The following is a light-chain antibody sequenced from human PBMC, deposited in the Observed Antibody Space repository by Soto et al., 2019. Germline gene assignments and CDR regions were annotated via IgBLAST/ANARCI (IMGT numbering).Light chain of an antibody. J-gene: IGKJ1*01. CDR3: QHYGSPRT. CDR2: GAS. Sequence: EIVLTQSPGTLSLSPGERATLSCRASQSVSSSNLAWYQQKPGQAPSLLIYGASNRTTGIPDRFSGSGSGTDFPLTISRLEPVDFAVYYCQHYGSPRTFGQGTKVEIK. CDR1: QSVSSSN. V-gene: IGKV3-20*01.